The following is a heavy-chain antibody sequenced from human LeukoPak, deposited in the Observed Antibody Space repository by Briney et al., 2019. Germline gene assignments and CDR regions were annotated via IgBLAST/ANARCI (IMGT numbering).Heavy chain of an antibody. CDR3: ASLSYVDTAMVTWYFDL. J-gene: IGHJ2*01. D-gene: IGHD5-18*01. CDR1: GFTFSSYW. Sequence: GGSLRLSCAASGFTFSSYWMSWVRQAPGKGLEWVANIKQDGSEKYDVDSVKGRFTISRDNAKNSLYLQMNSLRAEDTAVYYCASLSYVDTAMVTWYFDLWGRGTLVTVSS. CDR2: IKQDGSEK. V-gene: IGHV3-7*01.